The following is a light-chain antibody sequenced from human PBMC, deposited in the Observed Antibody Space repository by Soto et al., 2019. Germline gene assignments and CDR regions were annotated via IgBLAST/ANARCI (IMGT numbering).Light chain of an antibody. CDR3: QQYYNWPRT. Sequence: EIVMTQSPATLSVSPGERATLSCRASQSVSSNLAWYQQKPGQAPRLIIYGASTRATGIPARFSGSGSGTEFTLTISSLQSEDFAVYYCQQYYNWPRTFXQGTKVDIK. J-gene: IGKJ1*01. V-gene: IGKV3-15*01. CDR1: QSVSSN. CDR2: GAS.